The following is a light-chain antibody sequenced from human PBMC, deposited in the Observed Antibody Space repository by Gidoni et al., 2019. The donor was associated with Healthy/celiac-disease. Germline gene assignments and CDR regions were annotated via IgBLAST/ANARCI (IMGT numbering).Light chain of an antibody. J-gene: IGLJ3*02. CDR3: YSTDSSGNHKV. Sequence: SYELTQPPSVSVSPGQTARITCSGAALPKNYAYWYQQKSGQAPVLVIYEDSKRPSGIPERFSGSSSGTMATLTSSGAQVEDEADYYCYSTDSSGNHKVFGGGTKLTVL. V-gene: IGLV3-10*01. CDR2: EDS. CDR1: ALPKNY.